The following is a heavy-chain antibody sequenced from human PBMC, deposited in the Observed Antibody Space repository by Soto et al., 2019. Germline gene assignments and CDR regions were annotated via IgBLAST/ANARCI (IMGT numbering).Heavy chain of an antibody. J-gene: IGHJ6*02. CDR3: ARGRIAAADYGMDV. D-gene: IGHD6-13*01. CDR1: GGSISSYY. Sequence: SETLSLTCTVSGGSISSYYWSWIRQPPGKGLEWIGYIYYSGSTNYNPPLKSRVTISVDTSKNQFSLKLSSVTAAETAVYYCARGRIAAADYGMDVWGQGTTVTVSS. V-gene: IGHV4-59*01. CDR2: IYYSGST.